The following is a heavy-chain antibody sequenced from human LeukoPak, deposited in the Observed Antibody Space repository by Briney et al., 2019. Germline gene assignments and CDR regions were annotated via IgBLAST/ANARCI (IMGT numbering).Heavy chain of an antibody. CDR3: ARASGAFDY. V-gene: IGHV3-33*01. CDR2: IWSDGSNK. Sequence: PGGSLRLSCAASGFPFSTYGMHWVRQAPGKGLEWVAVIWSDGSNKCYADSVKGRFTISRDNSKNTLYLQMNSLRAEDTAVYYCARASGAFDYWGQGTLATVSS. J-gene: IGHJ4*02. CDR1: GFPFSTYG.